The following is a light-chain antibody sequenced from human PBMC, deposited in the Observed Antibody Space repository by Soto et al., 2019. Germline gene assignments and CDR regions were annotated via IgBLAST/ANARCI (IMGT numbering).Light chain of an antibody. V-gene: IGKV3-11*01. J-gene: IGKJ2*01. Sequence: EVVLTQSPVTLSLSPGDRAALSCRASQSVSTAVAWYQQKPGQAPRLLIYDASDRATGVPARFSGSGSGTXXXLTXXSVXXEXXXXYFCQQRRKRPPTFGQGTKLDI. CDR2: DAS. CDR3: QQRRKRPPT. CDR1: QSVSTA.